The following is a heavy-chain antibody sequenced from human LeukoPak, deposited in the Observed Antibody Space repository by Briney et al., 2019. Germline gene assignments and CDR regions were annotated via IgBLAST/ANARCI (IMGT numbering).Heavy chain of an antibody. Sequence: GGSLRLSCAASGFTFRDYWMTWVRQAPGKGLEWVADIKQDGGDKNYVDSVKGRFTISRDNAKNSLYLQMDSLRAEDTAVHYCVRAGYTYGTLYFWGQGTLVTVSS. CDR2: IKQDGGDK. D-gene: IGHD5-18*01. V-gene: IGHV3-7*01. J-gene: IGHJ4*02. CDR1: GFTFRDYW. CDR3: VRAGYTYGTLYF.